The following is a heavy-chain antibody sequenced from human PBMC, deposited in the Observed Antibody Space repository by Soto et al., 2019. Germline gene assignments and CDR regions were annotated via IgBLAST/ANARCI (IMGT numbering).Heavy chain of an antibody. CDR3: ARGGGYYFDY. D-gene: IGHD3-16*01. CDR1: SGSVGSNNW. J-gene: IGHJ4*02. V-gene: IGHV4-4*02. Sequence: QVQLQESGPGLVQPSGTLSLTCTVSSGSVGSNNWWNWVRLPPGKGLEWIGEIFHTGSTNYSPSLRGRVTISLDMSRNQFSLSLTSVTAADTAFYYCARGGGYYFDYWGQGTLVTVS. CDR2: IFHTGST.